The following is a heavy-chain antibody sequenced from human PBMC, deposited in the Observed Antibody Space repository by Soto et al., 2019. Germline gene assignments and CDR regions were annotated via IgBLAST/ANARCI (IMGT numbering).Heavy chain of an antibody. CDR2: RYYSEST. D-gene: IGHD3-10*01. J-gene: IGHJ5*02. V-gene: IGHV4-30-4*01. CDR3: ARGQFYSGSGNFNNLMFDA. CDR1: GGSITTGGYY. Sequence: SETLSLTCTVSGGSITTGGYYWSWIRQLPGKGLEWIGHRYYSESTYYNPSLKTRLTMSLDMSNNQFSLTLNSMTAADTAVYYCARGQFYSGSGNFNNLMFDAWGQGIQVTVSS.